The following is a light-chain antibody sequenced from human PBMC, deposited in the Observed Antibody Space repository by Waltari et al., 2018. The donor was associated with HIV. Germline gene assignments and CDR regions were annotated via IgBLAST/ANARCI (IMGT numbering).Light chain of an antibody. V-gene: IGLV2-11*01. CDR3: CAYAAGHVTYV. Sequence: QSALTQPPSVSGSPRQSLTISCPLSSADLGSYIFVSWSLHYPSKAPKLTIFHVNQRPEGVPERFSGSKSGNTASLTISGLQTEDEADYFCCAYAAGHVTYVFGSGTAVAVL. CDR1: SADLGSYIF. CDR2: HVN. J-gene: IGLJ1*01.